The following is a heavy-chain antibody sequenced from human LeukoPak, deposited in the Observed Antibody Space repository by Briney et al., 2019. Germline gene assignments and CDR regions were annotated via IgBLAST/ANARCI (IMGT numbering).Heavy chain of an antibody. V-gene: IGHV1-24*01. J-gene: IGHJ4*02. CDR2: FDPEDGET. Sequence: ASVKVSCKVSGYTLTELSMHWVRQAPGKGLEWMGGFDPEDGETIYAQKFQGRVTMTEDTSTDTAYMELSSVRSEDTAVYYCATVEKDSGHNDYWGQGTLVTVSS. CDR1: GYTLTELS. CDR3: ATVEKDSGHNDY. D-gene: IGHD5-12*01.